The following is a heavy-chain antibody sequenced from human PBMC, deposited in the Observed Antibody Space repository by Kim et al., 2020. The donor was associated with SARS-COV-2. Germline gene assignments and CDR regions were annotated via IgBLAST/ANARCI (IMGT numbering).Heavy chain of an antibody. D-gene: IGHD5-12*01. J-gene: IGHJ4*02. V-gene: IGHV4-39*01. CDR3: ARHLRDGYNFFDY. Sequence: YSPSLRRRGPISVDTSKNPFSLKVSSVTAADTAVYYCARHLRDGYNFFDYWGQGTLVTVSS.